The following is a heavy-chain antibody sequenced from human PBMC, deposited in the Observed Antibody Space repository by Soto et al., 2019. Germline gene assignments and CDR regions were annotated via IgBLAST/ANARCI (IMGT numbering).Heavy chain of an antibody. V-gene: IGHV2-5*02. CDR1: GFSLTTSGVG. CDR2: IYWDDDK. CDR3: AHRVLRTVFGLVTTTAIYFDF. D-gene: IGHD3-3*01. J-gene: IGHJ4*02. Sequence: QITLNESGPTQVKPRQTLTLTCTFSGFSLTTSGVGVGWIRQSPGKAPEWLALIYWDDDKRYSPALKSRLTLTKDTSKHQVVLTMAYLDPADTATYYCAHRVLRTVFGLVTTTAIYFDFWVQGTPVAVSS.